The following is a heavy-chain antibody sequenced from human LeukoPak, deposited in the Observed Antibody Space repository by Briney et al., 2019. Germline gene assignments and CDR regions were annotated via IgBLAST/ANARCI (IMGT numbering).Heavy chain of an antibody. Sequence: GGSLRLSCAASGFTFSSYGMHWVRQAPGKGLEWVAFIRYDGSNKYYADSVKGRFTTSRDNSKNTLYLQMNSLRAEDTAVYYCAGGEYYDLASPFDYWGQGTLVTVSS. V-gene: IGHV3-30*02. CDR1: GFTFSSYG. J-gene: IGHJ4*02. CDR3: AGGEYYDLASPFDY. CDR2: IRYDGSNK. D-gene: IGHD3-3*01.